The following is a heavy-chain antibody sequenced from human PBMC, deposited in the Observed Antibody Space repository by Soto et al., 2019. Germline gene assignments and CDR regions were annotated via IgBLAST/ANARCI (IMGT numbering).Heavy chain of an antibody. D-gene: IGHD5-12*01. V-gene: IGHV1-18*01. Sequence: QVQLVQSGAEVRKPGASVKVSCQASGYTFSNYAISWLRQAPGQGPEWMGWISAYSGQTKYAEKFQDRVTMATDTSTSTAYLELRSLRSDDTAVYYCAKDEPRWLHGPFDYWGQGTLVTVSS. CDR3: AKDEPRWLHGPFDY. CDR2: ISAYSGQT. CDR1: GYTFSNYA. J-gene: IGHJ4*02.